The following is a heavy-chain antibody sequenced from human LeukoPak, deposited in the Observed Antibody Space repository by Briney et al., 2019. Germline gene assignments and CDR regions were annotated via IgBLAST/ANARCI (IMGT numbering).Heavy chain of an antibody. J-gene: IGHJ4*02. D-gene: IGHD2-15*01. CDR2: IIPIFGTA. Sequence: SVKVCCKASGGTFTSYAISWVRQAPGQGLEWMGRIIPIFGTANYAQKVQGKVTFTTDESTSTAYLELSILSSEDTAVYYCVGTGYCSGGSCYYSDFDYWGQGTLVTVSS. CDR3: VGTGYCSGGSCYYSDFDY. CDR1: GGTFTSYA. V-gene: IGHV1-69*05.